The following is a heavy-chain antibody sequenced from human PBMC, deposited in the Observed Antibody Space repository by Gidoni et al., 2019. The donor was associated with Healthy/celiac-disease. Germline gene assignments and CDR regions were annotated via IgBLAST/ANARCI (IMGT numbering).Heavy chain of an antibody. Sequence: EVQLVESGGGLVQPGGSLRLSCAAYGFPFGSCGMTWVRQAPGKGLEWVSYISSSSSTIYYADSVKGRFTISRDNAKNSLYLQMNSLRAEDTAVYYCARDLVPAAIRWFDPWGQGTLVTVSS. CDR1: GFPFGSCG. CDR2: ISSSSSTI. J-gene: IGHJ5*02. V-gene: IGHV3-48*01. D-gene: IGHD2-2*01. CDR3: ARDLVPAAIRWFDP.